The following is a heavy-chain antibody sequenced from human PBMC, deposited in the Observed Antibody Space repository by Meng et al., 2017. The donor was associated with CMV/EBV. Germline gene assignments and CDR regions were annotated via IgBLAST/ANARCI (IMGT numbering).Heavy chain of an antibody. D-gene: IGHD5-18*01. CDR3: ARSVELWATWQPDY. J-gene: IGHJ4*02. V-gene: IGHV5-51*01. Sequence: GESLRLSCKGSGYSFTSYWIGWVRQMPGKGLEWMGIIYPGDSDTRYSPSFQGQVTISADKSISTAYLQWSSLKASDTAMYYCARSVELWATWQPDYWGQGTLVTVSS. CDR1: GYSFTSYW. CDR2: IYPGDSDT.